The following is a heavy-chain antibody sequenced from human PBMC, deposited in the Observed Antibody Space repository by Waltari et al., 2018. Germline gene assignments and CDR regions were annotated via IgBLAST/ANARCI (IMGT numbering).Heavy chain of an antibody. Sequence: EVQLVESGGGLVKPGGSLRLSCAASGFRLNAYTMNWVRQTPGKGLEWVSSIGSSSTYTYYADSVKGRFTISRDNAANSLYLEMNALRPDDTGVYYCASHPEDFYYYMDVWGKGTTVTVSS. V-gene: IGHV3-21*06. J-gene: IGHJ6*03. CDR1: GFRLNAYT. CDR3: ASHPEDFYYYMDV. CDR2: IGSSSTYT.